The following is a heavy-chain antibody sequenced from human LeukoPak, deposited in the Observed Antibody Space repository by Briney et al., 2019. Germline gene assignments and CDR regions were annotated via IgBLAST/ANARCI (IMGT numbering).Heavy chain of an antibody. CDR3: ARDGSLAY. CDR2: INSNSGAT. CDR1: GYTFTSYY. D-gene: IGHD5-12*01. J-gene: IGHJ4*02. Sequence: ASVKVSCKASGYTFTSYYIHWVRQAPGQGLEWMGWINSNSGATNYAQKFQGRVTMTRDTSISTAYMELTRLASDDTAVYYCARDGSLAYWGQGTLVTVSS. V-gene: IGHV1-2*02.